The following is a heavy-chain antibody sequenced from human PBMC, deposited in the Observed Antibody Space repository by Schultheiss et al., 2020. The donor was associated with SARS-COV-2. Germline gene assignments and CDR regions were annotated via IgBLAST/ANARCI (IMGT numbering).Heavy chain of an antibody. J-gene: IGHJ6*03. CDR1: GGSISSGGYY. V-gene: IGHV4-61*08. Sequence: SQTLSLTCTVSGGSISSGGYYWSWIRQHPGKGLEWIGYIYYSGSTNYNPSLKSRVTISVDTSKNQFSLKLSSVTAADTAVYYCARIPTYYDILTGGYYYYYMDVWGKGTTVTVSS. CDR2: IYYSGST. CDR3: ARIPTYYDILTGGYYYYYMDV. D-gene: IGHD3-9*01.